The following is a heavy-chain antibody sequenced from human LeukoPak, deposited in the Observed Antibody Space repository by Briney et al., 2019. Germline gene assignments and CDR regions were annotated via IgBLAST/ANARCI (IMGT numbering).Heavy chain of an antibody. Sequence: GGSLRLSCAASGFTFSSYAMHWVRQAPGKGLEWVAVMSYDGSNKYYADSVKGRFTISRDNSKNTLYLQMNSLRAEDTAVYYCARDHRGTMVRGLHDYWGQGTLVTVSS. CDR3: ARDHRGTMVRGLHDY. CDR1: GFTFSSYA. V-gene: IGHV3-30-3*01. J-gene: IGHJ4*02. CDR2: MSYDGSNK. D-gene: IGHD3-10*01.